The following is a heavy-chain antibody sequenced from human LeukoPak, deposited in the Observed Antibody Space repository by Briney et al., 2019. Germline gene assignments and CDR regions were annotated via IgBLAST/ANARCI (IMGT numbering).Heavy chain of an antibody. CDR2: IYHSGST. CDR1: GGSISSGGYY. V-gene: IGHV4-30-2*01. D-gene: IGHD6-19*01. CDR3: ARVYSSGSRAFQH. J-gene: IGHJ1*01. Sequence: SETLSLTCTVSGGSISSGGYYWSWIRQPPGKGLEWIGYIYHSGSTYYNPSLKSRVTISVDRSKNQFSLKLSSVTAADTAVYYCARVYSSGSRAFQHWGQGTLVSVSS.